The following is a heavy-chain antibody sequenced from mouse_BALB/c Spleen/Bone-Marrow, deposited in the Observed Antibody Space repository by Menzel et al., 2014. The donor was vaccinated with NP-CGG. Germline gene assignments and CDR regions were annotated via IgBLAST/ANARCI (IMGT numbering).Heavy chain of an antibody. CDR1: GFDFSRYW. CDR2: INPDSSTI. D-gene: IGHD1-2*01. J-gene: IGHJ2*01. V-gene: IGHV4-1*02. Sequence: EVQGVESGGGLVQPGGSLKLSCAASGFDFSRYWMSWVRQAPGKGLEWIGEINPDSSTINYTPSLKDKFIISRDNAKNTLYLQMSKVRSEGTALYYCARQGYYGYSDYWGQGTILTVSS. CDR3: ARQGYYGYSDY.